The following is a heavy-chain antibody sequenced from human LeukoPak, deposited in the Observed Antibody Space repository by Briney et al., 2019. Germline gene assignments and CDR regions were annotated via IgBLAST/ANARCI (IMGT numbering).Heavy chain of an antibody. Sequence: GGSLRLSCAASGFTFSSYEMNWVRQAPGKGLEWVSYISSSGSTIYYADSVKGRFTISRDNAKNSLYLQMNSLRAEDTAVYYCARDHETYYYDSSGFDYWGQGTLVTVSS. V-gene: IGHV3-48*03. D-gene: IGHD3-22*01. J-gene: IGHJ4*02. CDR2: ISSSGSTI. CDR1: GFTFSSYE. CDR3: ARDHETYYYDSSGFDY.